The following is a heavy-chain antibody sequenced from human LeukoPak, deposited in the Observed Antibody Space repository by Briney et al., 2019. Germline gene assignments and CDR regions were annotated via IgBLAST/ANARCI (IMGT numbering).Heavy chain of an antibody. Sequence: PGGSLRLSCAASGFTVSSNYMSWVRQAPGKGLEWVSVIYSGGSTYYDDSVKGGFTISRDNSKNTLYLQMNSLRAEDTAVYYCARDSDSSGSTWGQGTLVTVSS. CDR3: ARDSDSSGST. CDR2: IYSGGST. D-gene: IGHD3-22*01. J-gene: IGHJ4*02. CDR1: GFTVSSNY. V-gene: IGHV3-53*01.